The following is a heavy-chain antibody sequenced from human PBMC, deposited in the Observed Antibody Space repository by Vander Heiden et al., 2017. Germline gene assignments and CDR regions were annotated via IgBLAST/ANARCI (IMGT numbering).Heavy chain of an antibody. J-gene: IGHJ4*02. D-gene: IGHD1-26*01. V-gene: IGHV1-2*02. CDR3: ARDVAWELDFDY. CDR2: INPHSGGT. CDR1: GYTFTGYY. Sequence: QVQLVQSGAEVKKPGASVKVSCKASGYTFTGYYMHWVRQAPGQGLEWMGWINPHSGGTNYAQKFRGRVTMTRDTSISTAYMELSRLRSDDTAVYYCARDVAWELDFDYWGQGTLVTVSS.